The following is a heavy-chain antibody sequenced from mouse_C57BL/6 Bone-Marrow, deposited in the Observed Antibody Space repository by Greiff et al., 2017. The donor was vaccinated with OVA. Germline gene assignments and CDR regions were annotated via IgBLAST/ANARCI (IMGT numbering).Heavy chain of an antibody. Sequence: ESGGGLVKPGGSLKLSCAASGFTFSDYGMHWVRQAPEKGLEWVAYISSGSSTIYYADTVKGRFTISRDNAKNTLFLQMTSLRSEDTAMYYCARPYYGSKGGYYFDYWGQGTTLTVSS. D-gene: IGHD1-1*01. J-gene: IGHJ2*01. CDR2: ISSGSSTI. CDR1: GFTFSDYG. CDR3: ARPYYGSKGGYYFDY. V-gene: IGHV5-17*01.